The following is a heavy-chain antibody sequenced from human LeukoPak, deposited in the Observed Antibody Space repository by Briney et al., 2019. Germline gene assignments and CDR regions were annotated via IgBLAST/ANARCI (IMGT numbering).Heavy chain of an antibody. CDR3: ARDGRYYYDYVWGSGYYYYYMDV. Sequence: PSETLSLTCTVSGGSISSSSYYWSWIRQPAGKGLEWIGRIYTSGSTNYNPSLKSRVTISVDTSKNQFSLKLSSVTAADTAVYYCARDGRYYYDYVWGSGYYYYYMDVWGKGTTVTISS. J-gene: IGHJ6*03. CDR2: IYTSGST. CDR1: GGSISSSSYY. D-gene: IGHD3-16*01. V-gene: IGHV4-61*02.